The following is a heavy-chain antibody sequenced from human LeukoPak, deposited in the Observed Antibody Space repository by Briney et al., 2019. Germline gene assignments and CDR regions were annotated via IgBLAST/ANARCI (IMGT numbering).Heavy chain of an antibody. D-gene: IGHD6-13*01. J-gene: IGHJ6*03. Sequence: ASVKVSCKASGYTFTSYDINWVRQATGQGLEWMGWMNPNSGNTGYAQKFQGRVTMTRNTSISTAYMELSSLRSEDTAVYYCAIATAGSNYYYYMDVWGKGTTVTVSS. CDR2: MNPNSGNT. V-gene: IGHV1-8*01. CDR3: AIATAGSNYYYYMDV. CDR1: GYTFTSYD.